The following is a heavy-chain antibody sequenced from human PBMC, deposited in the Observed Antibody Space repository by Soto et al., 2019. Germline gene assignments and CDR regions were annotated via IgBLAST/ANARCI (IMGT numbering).Heavy chain of an antibody. V-gene: IGHV3-11*01. CDR1: GFTFSDYY. D-gene: IGHD2-21*01. CDR2: ISGSGSTI. J-gene: IGHJ5*02. CDR3: ARPYPNMDWFDP. Sequence: GGSLRLSCAASGFTFSDYYMSWIRQAPGKGLEWVSYISGSGSTIYYADSVKGRFTISRDNAKNSLYLQMNSLRAEDTAVYYCARPYPNMDWFDPWGQGTLVTVSS.